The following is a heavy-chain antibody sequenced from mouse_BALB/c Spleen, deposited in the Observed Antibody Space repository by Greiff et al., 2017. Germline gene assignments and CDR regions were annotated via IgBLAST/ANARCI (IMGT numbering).Heavy chain of an antibody. CDR1: GYSITSGYY. D-gene: IGHD1-1*02. Sequence: EVQLQESGPGLVKPSQSLSLTCSVTGYSITSGYYWNWIRQFPGNKLEWMGYISYDGSNNYNPSLKNRISITRDTSKNQFFLKLNSVTTEDTATYYCARCSPYGPYYFDYWGQGTTLTVSS. V-gene: IGHV3-6*02. J-gene: IGHJ2*01. CDR2: ISYDGSN. CDR3: ARCSPYGPYYFDY.